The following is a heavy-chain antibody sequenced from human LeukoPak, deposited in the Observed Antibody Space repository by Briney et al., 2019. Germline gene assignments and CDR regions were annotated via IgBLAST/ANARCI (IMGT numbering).Heavy chain of an antibody. CDR1: GFTLTSSA. CDR3: AAGQPYEGIAAAGPNYYYYGMDV. V-gene: IGHV1-58*01. Sequence: SVKVSCKPSGFTLTSSAVQWVRQARGQRLEWIGWIVVGSGNTNYAQKFQERVTITRDMSTSTAYMELSSLRSEDTAVYYCAAGQPYEGIAAAGPNYYYYGMDVWGQGTTVTVSS. D-gene: IGHD6-13*01. CDR2: IVVGSGNT. J-gene: IGHJ6*02.